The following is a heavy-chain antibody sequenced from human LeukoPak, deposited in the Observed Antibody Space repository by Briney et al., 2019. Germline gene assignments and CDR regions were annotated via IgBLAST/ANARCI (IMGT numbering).Heavy chain of an antibody. J-gene: IGHJ4*02. CDR3: ARILWGVPGSGTYIDY. CDR1: GFSLSTNGMC. CDR2: IDWDDDK. D-gene: IGHD3-10*01. Sequence: QSGPTLVKPTQTLTLTCTFSGFSLSTNGMCVSWIRQPPGKALEWLARIDWDDDKYYSTSLKTRLTISRDTSKNQVVLTMTNLDPVDTATYYCARILWGVPGSGTYIDYWGQGTLVTVSS. V-gene: IGHV2-70*11.